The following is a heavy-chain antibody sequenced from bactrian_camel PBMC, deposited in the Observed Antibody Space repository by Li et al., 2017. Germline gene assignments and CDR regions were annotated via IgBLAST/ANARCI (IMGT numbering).Heavy chain of an antibody. CDR3: AAGDYREILGGSCTNFDH. CDR1: GFIRSNKC. CDR2: IYTRGGYT. D-gene: IGHD6*01. J-gene: IGHJ6*01. Sequence: VQLVESGGGSVQAGGSLRLSCVASGFIRSNKCTARFRQPPGREREGVASIYTRGGYTTYADSVKGRFTISRDNVTNTLYLQMNSLKPEDTAMYYCAAGDYREILGGSCTNFDHWGQGTQVTVS. V-gene: IGHV3S54*01.